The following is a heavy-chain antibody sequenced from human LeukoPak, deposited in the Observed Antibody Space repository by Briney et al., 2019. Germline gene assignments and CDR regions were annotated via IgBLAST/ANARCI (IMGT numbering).Heavy chain of an antibody. V-gene: IGHV4-61*01. CDR3: ARYCTGANCYSNRGAFGI. Sequence: PSETLSLTCTVSGGFVSGDPYYWSWIRQPPGKGPEWIGHISYSGNINSNPSLRSRVTASVDTSKNQFSLKLSSVTAADTAVYYCARYCTGANCYSNRGAFGIWGRGTMVTVSS. CDR2: ISYSGNI. D-gene: IGHD2-15*01. J-gene: IGHJ3*02. CDR1: GGFVSGDPYY.